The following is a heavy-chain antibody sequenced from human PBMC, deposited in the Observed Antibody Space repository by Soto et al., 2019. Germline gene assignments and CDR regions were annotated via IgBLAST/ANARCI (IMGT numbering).Heavy chain of an antibody. CDR3: ARVNGGSSPGCDACDI. J-gene: IGHJ3*02. D-gene: IGHD2-15*01. Sequence: GASVKVSCKASGYTFTGYYMHWVRQAPGQGLEWMGWINPNSGGTNYAQKFQGWVTMTRDTSISTAYMELSRLRSDDTAVYYCARVNGGSSPGCDACDIWGKGTMVIVSS. V-gene: IGHV1-2*04. CDR1: GYTFTGYY. CDR2: INPNSGGT.